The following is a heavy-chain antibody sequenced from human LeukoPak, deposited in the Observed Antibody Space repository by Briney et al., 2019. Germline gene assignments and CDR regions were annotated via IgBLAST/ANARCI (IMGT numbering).Heavy chain of an antibody. J-gene: IGHJ6*02. CDR2: INPSGGST. Sequence: HGASVKVSCKASGYTFTSYYMHWVRQAPGQGLEWMGIINPSGGSTSYAQKFQGRVTMTGDTSTSTVYMELSSLRSEDTAVYYCASQAYYDILTGYYSDYYYGMDVWGQGTTVTVSS. V-gene: IGHV1-46*01. CDR1: GYTFTSYY. D-gene: IGHD3-9*01. CDR3: ASQAYYDILTGYYSDYYYGMDV.